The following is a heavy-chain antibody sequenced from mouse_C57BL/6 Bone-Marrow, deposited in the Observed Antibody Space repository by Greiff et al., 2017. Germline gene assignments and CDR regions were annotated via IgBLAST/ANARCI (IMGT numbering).Heavy chain of an antibody. CDR2: ISDGGSYT. D-gene: IGHD1-1*01. J-gene: IGHJ4*01. V-gene: IGHV5-4*03. Sequence: EVKLMESGGGLVKPGGSLKLSCAASGFTFSSYAMSWVRQTPEKRLEWVATISDGGSYTYYPDNVKGRFTISRDNAKNNLYLQMSHLKSEDTAMYNSASPIIPPLYYSSSSYAMDYWGQGTSDTVSS. CDR3: ASPIIPPLYYSSSSYAMDY. CDR1: GFTFSSYA.